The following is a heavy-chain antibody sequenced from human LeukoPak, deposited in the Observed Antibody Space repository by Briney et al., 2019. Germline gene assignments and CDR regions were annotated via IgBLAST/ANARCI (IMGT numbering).Heavy chain of an antibody. D-gene: IGHD6-13*01. V-gene: IGHV1-69*13. Sequence: GASVKVSCKASGGTFSSYAISWVRQAPGQGLEWMGGIIPIFGTANYAQKFQGRVTITADESTSTAYMELSSLRSEDTAVYYCARDRTAAGNPHLDYWGQGTLVTVSS. CDR3: ARDRTAAGNPHLDY. CDR2: IIPIFGTA. CDR1: GGTFSSYA. J-gene: IGHJ4*02.